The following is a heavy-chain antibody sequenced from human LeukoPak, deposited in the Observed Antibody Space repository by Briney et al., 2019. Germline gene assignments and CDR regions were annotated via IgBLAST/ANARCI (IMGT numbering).Heavy chain of an antibody. CDR1: GGSISSYY. J-gene: IGHJ5*02. Sequence: SETLSLTCTVSGGSISSYYWSWIRQPPGKGLEWIGYIYYSGSTNYNPSLKSRVTISVDTSKNQFSLQLSSVTAADTAAYYCAREGVGTSLNGGLWFDPWGQGTLVTVSS. CDR2: IYYSGST. CDR3: AREGVGTSLNGGLWFDP. V-gene: IGHV4-59*01. D-gene: IGHD2-2*01.